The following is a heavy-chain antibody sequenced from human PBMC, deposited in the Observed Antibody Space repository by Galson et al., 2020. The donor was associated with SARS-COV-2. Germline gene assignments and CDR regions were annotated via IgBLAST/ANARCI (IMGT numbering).Heavy chain of an antibody. CDR3: ARRGGTVTTQHFDR. D-gene: IGHD4-17*01. Sequence: SETLSLTCPVSGGSISTTSYFWGWIRQPPGKGLEWIGTIYYSGTTYYNPSLRSRVTISVDTSTNQFSLQLNSVTAADTAVYYGARRGGTVTTQHFDRWGRGTLVTVSS. V-gene: IGHV4-39*01. CDR2: IYYSGTT. J-gene: IGHJ2*01. CDR1: GGSISTTSYF.